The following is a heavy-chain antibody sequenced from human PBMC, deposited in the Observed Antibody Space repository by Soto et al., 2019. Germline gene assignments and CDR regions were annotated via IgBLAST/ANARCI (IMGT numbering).Heavy chain of an antibody. CDR2: ISSSSSYI. D-gene: IGHD2-2*01. CDR1: GFTFSSYS. CDR3: ASDIVVVPAAMSPLHY. J-gene: IGHJ4*02. Sequence: EVPLVESGGGLVKPGGSLRLSCAASGFTFSSYSMNWVRQAPGKGLEWVSSISSSSSYIYYADSVKGRFTISRDNAKNSLYLQMNSLRAEDTAVYYCASDIVVVPAAMSPLHYWGQGTLVTVSS. V-gene: IGHV3-21*01.